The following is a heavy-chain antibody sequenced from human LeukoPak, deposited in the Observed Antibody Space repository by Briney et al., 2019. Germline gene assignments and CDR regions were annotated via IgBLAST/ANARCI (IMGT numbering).Heavy chain of an antibody. D-gene: IGHD2-15*01. J-gene: IGHJ6*03. V-gene: IGHV4-38-2*02. Sequence: SETLSLTCTVSGYSISSGYYWGWIRQPPGKGLEWIGSIYHSGSTYYNPSLKSRVTISVDTSKNQFSLKLSSVTAADTAVYYCASLYCSGGSCYSHNYYYYYMDVWGKGTTVTVSS. CDR3: ASLYCSGGSCYSHNYYYYYMDV. CDR1: GYSISSGYY. CDR2: IYHSGST.